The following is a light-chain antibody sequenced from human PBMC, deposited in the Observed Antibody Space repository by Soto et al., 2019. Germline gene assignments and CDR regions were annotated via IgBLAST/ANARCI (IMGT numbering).Light chain of an antibody. CDR2: GAS. J-gene: IGKJ1*01. V-gene: IGKV3-15*01. CDR3: QQYNTWLWK. Sequence: EVVMTQSPATLSVSPGERATLSCRASQSVNANLAWYQQMPGQAPRLLIHGASNRATGIPARFSGSGFGTEFILHISGLESEDFAVYYCQQYNTWLWKFGQGTKVEI. CDR1: QSVNAN.